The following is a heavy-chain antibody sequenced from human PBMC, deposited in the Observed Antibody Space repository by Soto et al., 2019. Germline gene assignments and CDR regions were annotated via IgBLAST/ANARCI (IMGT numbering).Heavy chain of an antibody. CDR3: ARGAFMVGAFDI. CDR1: GFTFSSYE. Sequence: PVGSLRLSCAASGFTFSSYEMNWVRQAPGKGLEWVSYISSSGSTIYYADSVKGRFTISRDNTKNSLYLQMNSLRAEDTAVYYCARGAFMVGAFDIWGQGTMVTVSS. J-gene: IGHJ3*02. V-gene: IGHV3-48*03. CDR2: ISSSGSTI. D-gene: IGHD3-10*01.